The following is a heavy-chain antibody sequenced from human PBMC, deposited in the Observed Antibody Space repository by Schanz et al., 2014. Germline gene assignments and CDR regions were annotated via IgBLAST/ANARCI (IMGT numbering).Heavy chain of an antibody. CDR1: GFTFSNYG. Sequence: EVQLVESGGGLVQPGGSLRLSCEASGFTFSNYGMNWVRQAPEKGLEWVSYISSSSGTIYYADSVKGRFTISRDNAKNSLYLQMNSLRAEDTAVYYCAKVAPAATYLDSWGLGTLVTVSS. CDR2: ISSSSGTI. D-gene: IGHD2-2*01. J-gene: IGHJ4*02. V-gene: IGHV3-48*04. CDR3: AKVAPAATYLDS.